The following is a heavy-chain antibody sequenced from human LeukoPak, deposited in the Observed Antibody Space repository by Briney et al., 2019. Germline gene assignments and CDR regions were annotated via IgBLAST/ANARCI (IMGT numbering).Heavy chain of an antibody. CDR2: ISSSSSTI. CDR3: AREAKRVTMIVVVGFDY. CDR1: GFTFSSYS. D-gene: IGHD3-22*01. Sequence: GGSLRLSCAASGFTFSSYSMNWVRQAPGKGLEWVSYISSSSSTIYYADSVKGRFTISRDNAKNSLYLQMNSLRAEDTAVYYCAREAKRVTMIVVVGFDYWGQGTLVTVSS. V-gene: IGHV3-48*01. J-gene: IGHJ4*02.